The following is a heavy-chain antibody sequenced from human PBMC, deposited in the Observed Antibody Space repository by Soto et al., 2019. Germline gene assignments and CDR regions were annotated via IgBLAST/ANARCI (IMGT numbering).Heavy chain of an antibody. J-gene: IGHJ5*02. CDR2: IYYSGST. D-gene: IGHD3-10*01. CDR3: ARGGSGSYYPWFDP. V-gene: IGHV4-31*03. Sequence: PSETLSLTCTVSGGSISSGGYYWSWIRQHPGKGLEWIGYIYYSGSTYYNPSLKSRVTISVDTSKNQFSLKLSSVTAADTAVYYCARGGSGSYYPWFDPWGQGTLVTVSS. CDR1: GGSISSGGYY.